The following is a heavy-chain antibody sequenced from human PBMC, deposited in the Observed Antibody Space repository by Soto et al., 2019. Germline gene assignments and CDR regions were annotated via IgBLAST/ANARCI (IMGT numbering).Heavy chain of an antibody. CDR1: GFTFSSYG. V-gene: IGHV3-33*01. CDR3: ASQFTAYSSSWYAVGR. D-gene: IGHD6-13*01. CDR2: IWYDGSNK. Sequence: GGSLRLSCAASGFTFSSYGMHWVRQAPGKGLEWVAVIWYDGSNKYYADSVKGRFTISRDNSKNTLYLQMNSLRAEDTAVYYCASQFTAYSSSWYAVGRWGQGTLVTVSS. J-gene: IGHJ4*02.